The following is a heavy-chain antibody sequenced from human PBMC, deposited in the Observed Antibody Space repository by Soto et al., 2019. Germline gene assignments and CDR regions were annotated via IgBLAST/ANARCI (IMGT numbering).Heavy chain of an antibody. V-gene: IGHV3-7*01. J-gene: IGHJ4*01. CDR2: LKEDGSQK. CDR3: ARDMNTYGYGLFDY. Sequence: PGGSLRLSCAASGFTFSSFWMSWVRQAPGKGLEWVLSLKEDGSQKYYVDSVKGRFTISRDNAKNSLYLQMNSLRAEDTAVYYCARDMNTYGYGLFDYWGQGTLVTVSS. D-gene: IGHD5-18*01. CDR1: GFTFSSFW.